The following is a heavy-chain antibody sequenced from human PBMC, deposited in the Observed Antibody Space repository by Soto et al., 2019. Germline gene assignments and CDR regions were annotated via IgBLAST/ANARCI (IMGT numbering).Heavy chain of an antibody. V-gene: IGHV4-59*01. CDR2: IFSSGST. CDR3: ARVGYCSSTPCWPIGYFEY. Sequence: ASENLSLTCTGSGESISSFYWTWIRQPPGKGMEWVGYIFSSGSTNYNPSLKSRVTISVDTSENQFSLKLTSVTAADTAVYYCARVGYCSSTPCWPIGYFEYWGQGTLVTVSS. CDR1: GESISSFY. D-gene: IGHD2-2*01. J-gene: IGHJ4*02.